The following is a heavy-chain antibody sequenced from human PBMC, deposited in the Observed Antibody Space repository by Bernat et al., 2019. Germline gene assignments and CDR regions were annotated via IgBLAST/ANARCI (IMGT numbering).Heavy chain of an antibody. V-gene: IGHV3-53*01. CDR1: GFTVSSNY. CDR3: AGGSGSYSNWYFDL. Sequence: EVQLVESGGGLIQPGGSLRLSCAASGFTVSSNYMSWVRQAPGKGLEWVSVIYSGGSTYYADAVKGRFTISRDNSKNTLYLQMNSLRAEDTAVYYWAGGSGSYSNWYFDLWGRGTLVTVSS. J-gene: IGHJ2*01. D-gene: IGHD3-10*01. CDR2: IYSGGST.